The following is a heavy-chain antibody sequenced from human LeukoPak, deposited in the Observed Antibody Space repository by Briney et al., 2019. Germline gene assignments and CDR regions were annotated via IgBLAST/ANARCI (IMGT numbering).Heavy chain of an antibody. CDR3: ASRGFYSEKNCSSTSCYGSRVVGTWFDP. D-gene: IGHD2-2*01. CDR2: MYYSGST. J-gene: IGHJ5*02. CDR1: GGSISSGGYY. Sequence: SQTLSLTCTVSGGSISSGGYYWSWIRQHPGKGLEWLGYMYYSGSTYYNPSLKSRVTISVDTSKNQFSLKLSSETAADTAVYYCASRGFYSEKNCSSTSCYGSRVVGTWFDPWGQGALVTVSS. V-gene: IGHV4-31*03.